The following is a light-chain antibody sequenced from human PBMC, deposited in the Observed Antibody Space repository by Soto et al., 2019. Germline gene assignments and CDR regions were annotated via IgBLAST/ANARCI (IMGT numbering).Light chain of an antibody. J-gene: IGKJ2*01. V-gene: IGKV3-20*01. Sequence: EIVLTQSPGTLSLSPGERATLSCWASQSVSSSYLAWYQQKPGQAPRLLIYGASSRATGIPDRFSGSGSGTDFTLTISRLEPEDFAVYYCQQYGSSLKTFGQGTKLEIK. CDR1: QSVSSSY. CDR3: QQYGSSLKT. CDR2: GAS.